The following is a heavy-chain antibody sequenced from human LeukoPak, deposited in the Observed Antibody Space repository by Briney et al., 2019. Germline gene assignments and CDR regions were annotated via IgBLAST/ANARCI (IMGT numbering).Heavy chain of an antibody. D-gene: IGHD3-22*01. V-gene: IGHV3-33*01. CDR2: IWYDGSNE. Sequence: GGSLRLSCAVSGFSFSSYGMHWARQAPGKGLEWVAVIWYDGSNENYADSVKGRFTISRDNSKNTLYLQMNSLRAEDTAVYFCARGSNSGYSIDYWGQGTLATVSS. CDR1: GFSFSSYG. CDR3: ARGSNSGYSIDY. J-gene: IGHJ4*02.